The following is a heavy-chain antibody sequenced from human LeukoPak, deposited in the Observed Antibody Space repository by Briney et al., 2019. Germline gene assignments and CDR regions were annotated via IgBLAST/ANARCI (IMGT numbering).Heavy chain of an antibody. D-gene: IGHD3-10*01. J-gene: IGHJ5*02. V-gene: IGHV1-18*01. CDR2: ISPYNGNT. CDR3: ARGNYYGSGRQGKFDP. Sequence: ASVKVSCKASGYTFTSYGINWLRQAPGQGLEWMGWISPYNGNTNNVQKVQGRVTMTTDTSTSTAYMELRSLRSDDTAVYYCARGNYYGSGRQGKFDPWGQGTLVTVSS. CDR1: GYTFTSYG.